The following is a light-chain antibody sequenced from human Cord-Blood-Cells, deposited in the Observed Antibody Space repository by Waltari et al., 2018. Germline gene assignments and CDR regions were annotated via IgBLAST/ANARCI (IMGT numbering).Light chain of an antibody. CDR2: KAP. CDR3: QQYSSYST. CDR1: QSISSW. J-gene: IGKJ1*01. Sequence: DIQMTQSPSTLSASVGDSVTIACRASQSISSWFAWEQQKPGKAPKLLFYKAPSLESVVQSRCSGSGSGTEFTLTISSLHPDDVATYYCQQYSSYSTFGQGTKVEIK. V-gene: IGKV1-5*03.